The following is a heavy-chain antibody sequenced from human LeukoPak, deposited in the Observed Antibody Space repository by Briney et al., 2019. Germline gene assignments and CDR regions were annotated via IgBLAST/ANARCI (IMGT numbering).Heavy chain of an antibody. CDR2: IYHSGGT. J-gene: IGHJ3*02. Sequence: SETLSLTCAVSGDSISAYIWWWSWVRQPPGKGLEWIGEIYHSGGTNYNPSLKSRVTISVDKSKNQLSLDLNSVTAADTAVYYCAREYCTSTTCSDAFEIWGQGTMVTVS. CDR3: AREYCTSTTCSDAFEI. D-gene: IGHD2-2*01. V-gene: IGHV4-4*02. CDR1: GDSISAYIW.